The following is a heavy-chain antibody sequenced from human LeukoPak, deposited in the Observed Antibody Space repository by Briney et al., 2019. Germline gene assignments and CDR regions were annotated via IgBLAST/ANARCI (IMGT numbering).Heavy chain of an antibody. D-gene: IGHD1-1*01. CDR3: ARDRRNWNDLGAGDGMDV. CDR2: INPNSGGT. J-gene: IGHJ6*02. V-gene: IGHV1-2*02. Sequence: ASVKVSCKASGYTFTGYYMHWVRQAPGQGLEWMGWINPNSGGTNYAQKFQGRVTMTRDPSISTAYMELSRLRSDDTAVYYCARDRRNWNDLGAGDGMDVWGQGTTVTVSS. CDR1: GYTFTGYY.